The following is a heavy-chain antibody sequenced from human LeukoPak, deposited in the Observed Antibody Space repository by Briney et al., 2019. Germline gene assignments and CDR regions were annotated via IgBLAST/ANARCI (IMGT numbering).Heavy chain of an antibody. CDR2: IPYDAADT. V-gene: IGHV3-30*02. CDR3: AKGKASGWYIVDY. J-gene: IGHJ4*02. Sequence: QSGGSLRLSCAASGFIFNDYGMHWVRQAPGKGLEWVSFIPYDAADTYYTDSVKGRFTISRDNSKNTLYLQMNSLRAEDTAVYYCAKGKASGWYIVDYWGQGTLVTVSS. CDR1: GFIFNDYG. D-gene: IGHD6-19*01.